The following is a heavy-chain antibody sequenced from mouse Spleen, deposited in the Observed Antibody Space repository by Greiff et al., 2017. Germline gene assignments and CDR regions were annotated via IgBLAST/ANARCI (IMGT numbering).Heavy chain of an antibody. CDR3: ARTGYDKDYWYFDV. Sequence: QVQLQQSGAELARPGASVKLSCKASGYTFTSYWMQWVKQRPGQGLEWIGAIYPGDGDTRYTQKFKGKATLTADKSSSTAYMQLSSLASEDSAVYYCARTGYDKDYWYFDVWGAGTTVTVSS. D-gene: IGHD2-2*01. J-gene: IGHJ1*01. CDR1: GYTFTSYW. CDR2: IYPGDGDT. V-gene: IGHV1-87*01.